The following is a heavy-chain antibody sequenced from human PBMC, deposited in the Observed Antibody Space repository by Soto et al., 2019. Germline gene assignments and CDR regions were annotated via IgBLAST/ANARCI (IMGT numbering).Heavy chain of an antibody. V-gene: IGHV1-18*01. CDR2: ISAYNGNT. Sequence: QVQLVQSGAEVKKPGASVKVSCKASGYTFTSYGISWVRQAPGQGLEWMGWISAYNGNTNYAQKLQGRVTMTPDTSTSTAYMELRSLRSDDTAVYYCARADCQQLVLWCGNFQHWGQGTLVTVSS. D-gene: IGHD6-13*01. J-gene: IGHJ1*01. CDR3: ARADCQQLVLWCGNFQH. CDR1: GYTFTSYG.